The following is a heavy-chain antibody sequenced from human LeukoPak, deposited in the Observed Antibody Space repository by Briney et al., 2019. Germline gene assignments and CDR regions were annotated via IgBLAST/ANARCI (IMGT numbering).Heavy chain of an antibody. D-gene: IGHD6-13*01. CDR2: IYYSGST. Sequence: KASETLSLTCTVSGGSISSYYWTWIRQPPGKGLEWIGYIYYSGSTNYNPSLKSRVTISVDTSKNQFSLKLSSVTAADTAVYYCARAGTWHSSSSSHLWGKGTTVTISS. J-gene: IGHJ6*04. CDR1: GGSISSYY. CDR3: ARAGTWHSSSSSHL. V-gene: IGHV4-59*08.